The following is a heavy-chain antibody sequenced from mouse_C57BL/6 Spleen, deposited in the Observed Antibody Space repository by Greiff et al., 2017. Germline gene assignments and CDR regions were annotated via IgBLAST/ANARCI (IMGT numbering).Heavy chain of an antibody. J-gene: IGHJ3*01. CDR1: GYTFTDYY. CDR3: ARIGSSPWFAY. V-gene: IGHV1-26*01. Sequence: VQLQQSGPELVKPGASVKISCKASGYTFTDYYMNWVKQSHGKSLEWIGDINPNNGGTSYNQKFKGKATLTVDKSSSTAYMELRSLTSEDSAVYYCARIGSSPWFAYWGQGTLVTVSA. CDR2: INPNNGGT. D-gene: IGHD1-1*01.